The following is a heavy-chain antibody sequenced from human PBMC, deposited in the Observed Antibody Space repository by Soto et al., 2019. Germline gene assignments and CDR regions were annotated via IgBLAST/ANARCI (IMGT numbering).Heavy chain of an antibody. CDR2: IYPRDTDT. CDR3: ASPPGCGSYFGGGLR. J-gene: IGHJ4*02. Sequence: EVQLVQSGAEVKKPGESLNISCKGSGDSFSTYWIGWVRQMPGNGLEWMGFIYPRDTDTRYSPYFQGQVTISAAKSISTASLRWTSLKALDTAIYDGASPPGCGSYFGGGLRWGQGTQVTVSS. D-gene: IGHD1-26*01. CDR1: GDSFSTYW. V-gene: IGHV5-51*01.